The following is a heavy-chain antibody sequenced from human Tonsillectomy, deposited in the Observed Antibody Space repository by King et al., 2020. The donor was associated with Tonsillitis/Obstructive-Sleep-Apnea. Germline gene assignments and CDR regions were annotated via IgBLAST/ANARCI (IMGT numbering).Heavy chain of an antibody. CDR3: ARVESVDIYSYGSGDYYYYMDV. Sequence: VQLVESGGGVVQPGRSLRLSCAASGFTFSSYGMHWVRQAPGKGLEWVAVIWYDGSNKYYADSVKGRFTISRDNSKNTLYLQMNSLRAEDTAVYYCARVESVDIYSYGSGDYYYYMDVWGKGTTVTVSS. D-gene: IGHD3-10*01. CDR2: IWYDGSNK. V-gene: IGHV3-33*01. J-gene: IGHJ6*03. CDR1: GFTFSSYG.